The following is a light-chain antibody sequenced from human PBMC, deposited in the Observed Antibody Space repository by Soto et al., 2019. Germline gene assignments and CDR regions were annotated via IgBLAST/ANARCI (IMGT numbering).Light chain of an antibody. CDR1: QSIDSW. Sequence: DIQMTQSPSTLSASVGDIVTITCRASQSIDSWLAWYQHKPGKAPKLLIFKASTLETGVPSRFSGSGSETEFTLTISSLQPDDSATYYCQPYNSYSRTFGQGTKVDIK. CDR2: KAS. CDR3: QPYNSYSRT. J-gene: IGKJ1*01. V-gene: IGKV1-5*03.